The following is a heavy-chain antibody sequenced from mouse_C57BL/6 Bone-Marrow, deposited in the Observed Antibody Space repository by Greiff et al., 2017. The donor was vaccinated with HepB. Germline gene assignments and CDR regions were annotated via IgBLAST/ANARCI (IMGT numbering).Heavy chain of an antibody. D-gene: IGHD2-3*01. Sequence: LVESGAELARPGASVKLSCKASGYTFTSYGISWVKQRTGQGLEWIGEIYPRSGNTYYNEKFKGKATLTADKSSSTAYMELRSLTSEDSAVYFCASRDGSPFAYWGQGTLVTVSA. CDR1: GYTFTSYG. V-gene: IGHV1-81*01. CDR3: ASRDGSPFAY. CDR2: IYPRSGNT. J-gene: IGHJ3*01.